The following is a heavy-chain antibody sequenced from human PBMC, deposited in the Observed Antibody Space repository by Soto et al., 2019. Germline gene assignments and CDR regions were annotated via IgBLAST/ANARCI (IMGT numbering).Heavy chain of an antibody. CDR2: TYYTSKWYN. D-gene: IGHD2-15*01. V-gene: IGHV6-1*01. Sequence: SQTLSLTCAIPGDSVSSNSAAWNWIRQSPSRGLEWLGRTYYTSKWYNDYAVSEKSRITINPDTSNNQFSLQLNSVTPEDTAVYYCARDSRGYCSGGRCYIPPSGPWGQGTLVTVSS. CDR3: ARDSRGYCSGGRCYIPPSGP. J-gene: IGHJ5*02. CDR1: GDSVSSNSAA.